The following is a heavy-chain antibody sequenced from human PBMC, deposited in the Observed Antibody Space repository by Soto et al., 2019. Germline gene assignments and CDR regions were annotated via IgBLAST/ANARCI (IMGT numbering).Heavy chain of an antibody. CDR3: ARHHGPTTSENWFDP. CDR1: GYTFFTYD. V-gene: IGHV1-18*01. J-gene: IGHJ5*02. CDR2: ISTYSGDT. D-gene: IGHD5-12*01. Sequence: QVHLVQSGVEVKTPGASVKVSCQASGYTFFTYDISWVRQAPGQGLEWMGWISTYSGDTKYAQKFQRRVTMTTDTSTPTAYLELRSLMSDDTAVYYCARHHGPTTSENWFDPWGQGTLVTVSS.